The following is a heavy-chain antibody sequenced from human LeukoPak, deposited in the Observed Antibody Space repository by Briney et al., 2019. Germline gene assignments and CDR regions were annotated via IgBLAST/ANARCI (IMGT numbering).Heavy chain of an antibody. Sequence: GGSLRLSCAASGFTFSSYGMHWVRQAPGKGLEWVAVISYDGSNKYYADSVKGRFTISRDNSKNTLYLQMNSLRAEDTAVYYCAKGALEWLLGIDYWGQGTLVTVSS. CDR1: GFTFSSYG. D-gene: IGHD3-3*01. V-gene: IGHV3-30*18. CDR2: ISYDGSNK. CDR3: AKGALEWLLGIDY. J-gene: IGHJ4*02.